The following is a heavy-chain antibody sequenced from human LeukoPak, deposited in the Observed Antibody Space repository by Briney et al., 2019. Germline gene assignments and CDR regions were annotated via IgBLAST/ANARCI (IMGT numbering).Heavy chain of an antibody. CDR3: ARDPEYSSSGGDY. D-gene: IGHD6-6*01. Sequence: PGGSLRLSCSASGFTFSSYAMSWVRQAPGKGLEWVSAISGSGGSTYYADSVKGRFTISRDNSKNTLYLQMNSLRAEDTAVYYCARDPEYSSSGGDYWGQGTLVTVSS. V-gene: IGHV3-23*01. J-gene: IGHJ4*02. CDR1: GFTFSSYA. CDR2: ISGSGGST.